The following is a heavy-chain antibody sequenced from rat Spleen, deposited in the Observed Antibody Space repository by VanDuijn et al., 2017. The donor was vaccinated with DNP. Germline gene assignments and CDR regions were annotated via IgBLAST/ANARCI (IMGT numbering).Heavy chain of an antibody. Sequence: EVQLVESGGGLVQPGRSMKLSCAASGFTFSHYYMAWVRQAPTKGLEWVASISTGGGNTYYRDSVKGRFTMSRNNAKSTLYLQMNSLRSEDMATYYCIRWNSGHFDYWGQGVMVTVSS. CDR2: ISTGGGNT. CDR3: IRWNSGHFDY. V-gene: IGHV5-25*01. D-gene: IGHD4-3*01. J-gene: IGHJ2*01. CDR1: GFTFSHYY.